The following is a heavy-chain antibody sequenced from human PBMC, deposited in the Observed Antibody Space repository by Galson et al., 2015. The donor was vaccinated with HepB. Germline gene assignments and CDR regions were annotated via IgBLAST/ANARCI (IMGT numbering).Heavy chain of an antibody. D-gene: IGHD3-9*01. V-gene: IGHV3-30-3*01. CDR2: ISYDGSEK. Sequence: VRQAPGKGLEWVAVISYDGSEKYYADSLKGRFTISRDNSKSTLSLQMNSLRVEDTAIYYCARDFRQVRYGQDYYYYGMDVWGQGTTVTVSS. CDR3: ARDFRQVRYGQDYYYYGMDV. J-gene: IGHJ6*02.